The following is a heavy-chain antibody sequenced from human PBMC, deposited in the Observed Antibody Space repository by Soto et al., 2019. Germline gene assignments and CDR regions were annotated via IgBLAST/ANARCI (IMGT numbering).Heavy chain of an antibody. D-gene: IGHD3-22*01. J-gene: IGHJ4*02. Sequence: SETLSLTCTVSGGSISSGGYYWSWIRQHPGKGLEWIGYIYYSGSTYYNPSLKSRVTISVDTSKNHFSLKLSSVTAADTAVYYCARFQDYYDSSGYQTYFDYWGQGTLVTVSS. CDR3: ARFQDYYDSSGYQTYFDY. V-gene: IGHV4-31*03. CDR1: GGSISSGGYY. CDR2: IYYSGST.